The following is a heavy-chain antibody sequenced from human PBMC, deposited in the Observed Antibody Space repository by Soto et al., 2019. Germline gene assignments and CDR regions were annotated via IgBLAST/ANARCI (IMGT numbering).Heavy chain of an antibody. V-gene: IGHV4-31*03. CDR3: ARGRTSSPTPGDY. D-gene: IGHD2-2*01. CDR1: GGSISSGGYY. J-gene: IGHJ4*02. Sequence: QVQLQESGPGLVKPSQTLSLTCTVSGGSISSGGYYWSWILQPPGKGLEWIGYIYYSGSTSYNPSRKSRDTISIATSKNQCSLKLSSVTAANTAVYYCARGRTSSPTPGDYWGQGTLVTVSS. CDR2: IYYSGST.